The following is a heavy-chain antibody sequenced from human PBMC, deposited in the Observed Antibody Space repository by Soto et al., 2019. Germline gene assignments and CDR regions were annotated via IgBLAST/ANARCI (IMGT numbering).Heavy chain of an antibody. CDR1: GGYFSGYY. J-gene: IGHJ6*03. CDR2: INHSGST. Sequence: SETLSLTCAVYGGYFSGYYWSWIRQPPGKGLEWIGEINHSGSTNYNPSLKSRVTISVDTSKNQFSLKLSSVTAADTAVYYCASTHYYYYYMDVWGKGTTVTVSS. V-gene: IGHV4-34*01. CDR3: ASTHYYYYYMDV.